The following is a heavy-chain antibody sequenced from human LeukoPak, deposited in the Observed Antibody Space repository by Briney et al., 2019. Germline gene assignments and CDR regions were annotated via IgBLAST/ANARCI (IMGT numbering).Heavy chain of an antibody. CDR1: GDSVSSSSYY. CDR3: ARVTIGGWFDP. D-gene: IGHD3-10*01. CDR2: IYHTGTT. J-gene: IGHJ5*02. Sequence: SGTPSLTCPVSGDSVSSSSYYWGWIRQPPGKRLEWIGSIYHTGTTYYNPSLNSRVTISVDTSKNQFSLKVTSVTAADTAVYYCARVTIGGWFDPWGQGTLVTVSS. V-gene: IGHV4-39*07.